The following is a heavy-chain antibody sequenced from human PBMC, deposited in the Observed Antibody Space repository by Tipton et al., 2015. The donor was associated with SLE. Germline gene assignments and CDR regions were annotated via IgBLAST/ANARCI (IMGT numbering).Heavy chain of an antibody. CDR3: ARSNWDYYYGMDV. D-gene: IGHD7-27*01. V-gene: IGHV4-34*01. Sequence: LRLSCAASGFTFSSYAMSWIRQPPGKGLEWIGEINHSGSTNYNPSLKSRVTISVDTSKNQFSLKLSSVTAADTAVYYCARSNWDYYYGMDVWGQGTTVTVSS. CDR1: GFTFSSYA. J-gene: IGHJ6*02. CDR2: INHSGST.